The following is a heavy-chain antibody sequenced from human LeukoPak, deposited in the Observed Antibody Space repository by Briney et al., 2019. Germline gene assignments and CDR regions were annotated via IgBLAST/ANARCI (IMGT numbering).Heavy chain of an antibody. CDR2: INPNSGGT. CDR3: ARDRDCSSTSRYIRPPDY. Sequence: GASVKVSCKASGYTFTGYYMHWVRQAPGQGLEWMGWINPNSGGTNYAQKFQGRVTMTRDTSISTAYMELNRLRSDDTAVYYCARDRDCSSTSRYIRPPDYWGQGTLVTVSS. V-gene: IGHV1-2*02. CDR1: GYTFTGYY. D-gene: IGHD2-2*02. J-gene: IGHJ4*02.